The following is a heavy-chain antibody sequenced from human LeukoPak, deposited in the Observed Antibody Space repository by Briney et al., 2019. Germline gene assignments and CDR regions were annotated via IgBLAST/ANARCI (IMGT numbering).Heavy chain of an antibody. D-gene: IGHD3-3*01. CDR1: GFTFSSYA. J-gene: IGHJ4*02. CDR3: AKGGGGPLRFLEWLLLYYFDY. V-gene: IGHV3-23*01. Sequence: GGSLRLSCAASGFTFSSYAMSWVRQAPGKGLEWVSAISGSGGSTYYADSVKGRFTISRDNSKNTLYLQMNSLRAEDTAVYYCAKGGGGPLRFLEWLLLYYFDYWGQGTLVTVSS. CDR2: ISGSGGST.